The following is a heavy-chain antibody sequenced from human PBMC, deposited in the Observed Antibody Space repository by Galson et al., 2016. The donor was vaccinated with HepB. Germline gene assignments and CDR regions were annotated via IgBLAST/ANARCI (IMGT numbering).Heavy chain of an antibody. CDR2: IYYDGST. D-gene: IGHD1-26*01. CDR1: GGSISSYY. CDR3: VKVGGAGYFDP. V-gene: IGHV4-59*01. J-gene: IGHJ5*02. Sequence: LSLTCTVSGGSISSYYWTWIRQPPGKRLEWIGYIYYDGSTDYNPSLRSRVTMSVDTSKNQFSLKLSSVTAADTAVYYCVKVGGAGYFDPWGQGTLVTVSS.